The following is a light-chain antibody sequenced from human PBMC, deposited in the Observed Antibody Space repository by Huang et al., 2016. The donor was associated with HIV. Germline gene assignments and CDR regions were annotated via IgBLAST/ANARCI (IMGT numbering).Light chain of an antibody. CDR1: PSVSSS. J-gene: IGKJ3*01. CDR2: DTS. Sequence: EIVLTQSPATLSLSPGERATLSCKASPSVSSSLAWYQQKPGQAPRLLSYDTSNRATGIPARFSGSESGTDFTLTISSLEPEDFAVYYCQQRSNWPLFTFGPGTKVDIK. CDR3: QQRSNWPLFT. V-gene: IGKV3-11*01.